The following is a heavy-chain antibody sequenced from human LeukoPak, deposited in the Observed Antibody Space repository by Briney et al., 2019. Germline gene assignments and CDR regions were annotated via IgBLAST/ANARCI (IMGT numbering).Heavy chain of an antibody. CDR2: IKQDGSEK. Sequence: GGSLRLSCAASRFTFSSYWMSWVRQAPGKGLEGVANIKQDGSEKNYVDSVKGRFTISRDNAQNSLYLQMNSLRAEDTAVYYCARGNYDILTGYYNGFDPWGQGTLVTVSS. CDR1: RFTFSSYW. D-gene: IGHD3-9*01. CDR3: ARGNYDILTGYYNGFDP. V-gene: IGHV3-7*01. J-gene: IGHJ5*02.